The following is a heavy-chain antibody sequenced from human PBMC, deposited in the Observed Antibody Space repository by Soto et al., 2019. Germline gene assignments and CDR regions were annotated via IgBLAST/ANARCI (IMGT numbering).Heavy chain of an antibody. CDR3: ARGRSPPRFAFDI. V-gene: IGHV4-34*01. CDR2: INHSGST. Sequence: QVQLQQWGAGLLKPSETLSLTCAVYGGSFSGYYWSWIRQPPGKGLEWIGEINHSGSTNYNPSLKSRVTISVDTSKNQFSLKLSSVTAADTAVYYCARGRSPPRFAFDIWGQGTMVTVSS. CDR1: GGSFSGYY. D-gene: IGHD3-16*01. J-gene: IGHJ3*02.